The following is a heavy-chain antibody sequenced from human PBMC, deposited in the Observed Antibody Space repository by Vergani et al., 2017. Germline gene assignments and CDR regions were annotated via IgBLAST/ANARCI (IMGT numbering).Heavy chain of an antibody. V-gene: IGHV4-59*04. J-gene: IGHJ2*01. D-gene: IGHD3-16*01. CDR1: GGSISSYY. Sequence: QVQLQESGPGLVKPSETLSLTCTVSGGSISSYYWSWIRQPPGKGLEWIGYIYYSGSTYYNPSLKSRVTISVDTSKNQFSLNLSSVTAADTAVYYCASGGFWYFDLWGRGTLVTVSS. CDR2: IYYSGST. CDR3: ASGGFWYFDL.